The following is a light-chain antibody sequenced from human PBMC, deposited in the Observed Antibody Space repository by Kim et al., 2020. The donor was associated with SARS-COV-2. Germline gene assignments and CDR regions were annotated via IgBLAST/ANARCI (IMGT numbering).Light chain of an antibody. CDR1: ESVNTF. V-gene: IGKV3-15*01. CDR2: SIS. CDR3: QQHSRWPLT. J-gene: IGKJ4*01. Sequence: DIVMTQSPATLSVSLGERVTLSCRASESVNTFLAWYQQKPGQPPRLLIYSISTRATGIPARFSGSGSGTDFTVTISNVQSEDVAIYYCQQHSRWPLTFGGGTKLEI.